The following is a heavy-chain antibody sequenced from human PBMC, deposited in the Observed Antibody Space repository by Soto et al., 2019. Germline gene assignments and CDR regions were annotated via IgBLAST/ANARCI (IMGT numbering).Heavy chain of an antibody. J-gene: IGHJ5*02. Sequence: QVTLKESGPVLVKPTETLTSRCTASGMSITDSEIGVSWIRQPPGQPLGWLAHIDSSGEKSYRTFLKSRLAIPKDTSKTQIVLTMTNMDPADTATYYCARRHLAVAVSPWFVPWGQGIPVTVSS. D-gene: IGHD6-19*01. CDR3: ARRHLAVAVSPWFVP. CDR1: GMSITDSEIG. CDR2: IDSSGEK. V-gene: IGHV2-26*01.